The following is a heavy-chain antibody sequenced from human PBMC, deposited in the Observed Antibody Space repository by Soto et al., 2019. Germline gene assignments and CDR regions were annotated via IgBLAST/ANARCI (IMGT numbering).Heavy chain of an antibody. CDR2: INSLGTTI. J-gene: IGHJ4*02. CDR3: ARVGANKVWNIAPRPKGYYSDY. V-gene: IGHV3-11*01. Sequence: QVQLVESGGDLVRPGGSLRLSCAASGFTFSDYYMSWIRQTPGKGLEWVSSINSLGTTIYDADSVKGRFTISRDNAKNSLYLQMNSLRAEDTAVYYCARVGANKVWNIAPRPKGYYSDYWGQGTLVTVSS. D-gene: IGHD6-6*01. CDR1: GFTFSDYY.